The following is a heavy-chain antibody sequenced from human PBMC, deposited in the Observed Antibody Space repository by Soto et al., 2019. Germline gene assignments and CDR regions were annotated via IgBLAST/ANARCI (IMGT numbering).Heavy chain of an antibody. V-gene: IGHV4-59*01. CDR2: IYYSGST. CDR1: GGSISSYY. Sequence: LSLTCTVSGGSISSYYWSWIRQPPGKGLEWIGYIYYSGSTNYNPSLKSRVTISVDTSKNQFSLKLSSVTAADTAVYYCARGLDYYDSSGYYYWGQGTLVTVSS. D-gene: IGHD3-22*01. J-gene: IGHJ4*02. CDR3: ARGLDYYDSSGYYY.